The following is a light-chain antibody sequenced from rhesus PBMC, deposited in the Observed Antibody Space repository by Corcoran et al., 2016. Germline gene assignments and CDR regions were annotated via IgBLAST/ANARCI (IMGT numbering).Light chain of an antibody. V-gene: IGKV2-78*01. CDR1: QSLLDTDGYTH. J-gene: IGKJ2*01. Sequence: DIVMTQTPLSLPVTPGEPASISCRSSQSLLDTDGYTHLNWYLQKPGQSPQLLIYLGSTRASGVPDRFSGSGSGTDFTLKISRVEAEDVGVYYCMQTLQTPYSFGQGTKMDIK. CDR2: LGS. CDR3: MQTLQTPYS.